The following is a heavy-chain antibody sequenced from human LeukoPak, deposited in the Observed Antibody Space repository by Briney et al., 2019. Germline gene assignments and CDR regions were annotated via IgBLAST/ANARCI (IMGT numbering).Heavy chain of an antibody. CDR2: IYYSGST. CDR3: ARTRGYASGSYFDS. J-gene: IGHJ4*02. CDR1: GGSISSYY. Sequence: SETLSLTCTVSGGSISSYYWSWIRQPPGKGLEWIGYIYYSGSTNYNPSLKSRVTIPVDTSKNQFSLKLSSVTAADTAVYYCARTRGYASGSYFDSWGQGTLVTVSS. D-gene: IGHD6-19*01. V-gene: IGHV4-59*01.